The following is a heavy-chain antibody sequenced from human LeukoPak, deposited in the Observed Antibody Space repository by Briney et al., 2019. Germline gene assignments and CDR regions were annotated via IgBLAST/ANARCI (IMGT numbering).Heavy chain of an antibody. CDR2: IIPILGTA. J-gene: IGHJ4*02. Sequence: ASVKVSCKASGGTFSSYAISWVRQAPGQGLEWMGGIIPILGTATYAQKFQGRVTITADESTSTAYMELSSLRSEDTAVYYCARGGMTTVTTFDYWGQGTLVTVSS. D-gene: IGHD4-11*01. CDR1: GGTFSSYA. CDR3: ARGGMTTVTTFDY. V-gene: IGHV1-69*13.